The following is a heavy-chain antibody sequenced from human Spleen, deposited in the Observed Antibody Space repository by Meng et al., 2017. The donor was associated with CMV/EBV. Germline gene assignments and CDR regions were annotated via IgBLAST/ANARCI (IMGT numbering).Heavy chain of an antibody. CDR3: ARDRRTVTHEIYYYYYGMDV. CDR1: QFTISPLW. CDR2: ISSSRGAI. V-gene: IGHV3-21*01. Sequence: GESLKISCIASQFTISPLWMNWVRQAPGKGLEWVSSISSSRGAIQYSDSVKGRFTISRDNAKNSVYLLMSSLRAEDTAVYYYARDRRTVTHEIYYYYYGMDVWGQGTTVTVSS. D-gene: IGHD4-11*01. J-gene: IGHJ6*02.